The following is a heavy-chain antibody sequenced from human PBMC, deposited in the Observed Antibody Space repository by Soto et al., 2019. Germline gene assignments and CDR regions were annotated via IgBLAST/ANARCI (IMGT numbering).Heavy chain of an antibody. CDR1: GGSISSYY. V-gene: IGHV4-59*01. D-gene: IGHD4-17*01. CDR2: IYYSGST. CDR3: ARDHRYGDPPEGFDP. J-gene: IGHJ5*02. Sequence: PSETLSLTCTVSGGSISSYYWSWIRQPPGKGLEWIGYIYYSGSTNYNPSLKSRVTISVDTSKNQFSLKLSSVTAADTAVYYCARDHRYGDPPEGFDPWAKGTLVTVSS.